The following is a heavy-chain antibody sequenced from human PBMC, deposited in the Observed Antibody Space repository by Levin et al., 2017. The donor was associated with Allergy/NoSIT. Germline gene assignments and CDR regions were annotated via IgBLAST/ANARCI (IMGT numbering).Heavy chain of an antibody. CDR1: GYTFTNYD. Sequence: ASVKVSCKASGYTFTNYDINWVRQATGQGLEWMGWMNPNSGNTGYAQKFQGRVTMTRNTSISTAYMELSSLRSEDTAVYYCARTDYSDSRGYYGNWFDPWGQGTLVTVSS. CDR2: MNPNSGNT. CDR3: ARTDYSDSRGYYGNWFDP. V-gene: IGHV1-8*01. J-gene: IGHJ5*02. D-gene: IGHD3-22*01.